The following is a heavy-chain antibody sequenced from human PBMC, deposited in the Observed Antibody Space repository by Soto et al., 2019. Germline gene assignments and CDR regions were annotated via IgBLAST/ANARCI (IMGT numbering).Heavy chain of an antibody. CDR2: IYYSGST. CDR3: TRVGGYYGDYPNFDY. J-gene: IGHJ4*02. V-gene: IGHV4-59*01. CDR1: GGSIRSYY. Sequence: QVQLQESGPGLVKPSETLSLTCTVYGGSIRSYYWSWIRQPPGKGLEWIGNIYYSGSTNYNPSRKSRVTMSVDMSKNQVSLKLSSVTAADTAMYYCTRVGGYYGDYPNFDYWGQGALVTVSS. D-gene: IGHD4-17*01.